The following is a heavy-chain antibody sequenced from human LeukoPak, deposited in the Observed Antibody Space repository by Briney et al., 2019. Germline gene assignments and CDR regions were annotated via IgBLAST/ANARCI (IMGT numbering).Heavy chain of an antibody. J-gene: IGHJ5*02. V-gene: IGHV4-59*02. D-gene: IGHD2-21*02. Sequence: SETLSLTCTVSGGSVSGYYWSWIRQSPGKGLEWIGYIYYTGSTSYNPSLRSRVTMSADTSKNQFSLKLSSVTAADTAVYYCARSVKKMTATGWFDPWGQGALVTVSS. CDR3: ARSVKKMTATGWFDP. CDR1: GGSVSGYY. CDR2: IYYTGST.